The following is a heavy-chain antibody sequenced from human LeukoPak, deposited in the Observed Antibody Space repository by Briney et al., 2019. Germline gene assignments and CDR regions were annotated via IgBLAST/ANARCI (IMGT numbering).Heavy chain of an antibody. V-gene: IGHV3-23*01. CDR2: ISGSGVST. D-gene: IGHD5-18*01. Sequence: TGGSLRLSCAASGFTFSSYAMSWVRQAPGKGLEWVSSISGSGVSTYYPDSVKGRFTISRDNSKGTLYLQMNSLRAEDTAVYYCAKGTRPGYSYGPFDYWGQGSLVTVSS. CDR1: GFTFSSYA. J-gene: IGHJ4*02. CDR3: AKGTRPGYSYGPFDY.